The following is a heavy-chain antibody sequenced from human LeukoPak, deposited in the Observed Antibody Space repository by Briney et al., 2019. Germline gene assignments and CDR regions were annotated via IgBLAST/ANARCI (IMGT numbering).Heavy chain of an antibody. CDR2: ISGSGGST. CDR1: GFTFSSYA. CDR3: AKESKRGYSYGASYFDY. V-gene: IGHV3-23*01. Sequence: GGSLRLSCAASGFTFSSYAMSWVRQAPGKGLEWVSAISGSGGSTYYAGTVKGRFTISRDTSKNTLYLQMNSLRAEDTAVYYCAKESKRGYSYGASYFDYWGQGTLVTVSS. D-gene: IGHD5-18*01. J-gene: IGHJ4*02.